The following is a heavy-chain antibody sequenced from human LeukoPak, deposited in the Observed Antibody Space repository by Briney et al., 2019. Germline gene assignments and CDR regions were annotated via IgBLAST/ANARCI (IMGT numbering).Heavy chain of an antibody. CDR2: IIPIFGTA. D-gene: IGHD3-22*01. CDR1: GGTFSSYA. V-gene: IGHV1-69*05. Sequence: SVKVSCKASGGTFSSYAISWVRQAPGQGLEWMGRIIPIFGTANYAQKFQGRVTITTDESTSTAYMELSSLRSEDTAVYYCARDQYYYDSSGYRLVGAFDIWGQGTMVTVSS. CDR3: ARDQYYYDSSGYRLVGAFDI. J-gene: IGHJ3*02.